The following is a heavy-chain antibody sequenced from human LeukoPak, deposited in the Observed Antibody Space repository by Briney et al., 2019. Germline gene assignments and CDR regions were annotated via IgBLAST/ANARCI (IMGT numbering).Heavy chain of an antibody. CDR2: IIPIFGTA. Sequence: GASVKVSCKASGGTFSSYAISWARQAPGQGLEWMGGIIPIFGTANYAQKFRGRVTITADESTSTAYMELSSLRSEDTAVYYCAGVLRYFDWLSYMDVWGKGTTVTISS. V-gene: IGHV1-69*01. D-gene: IGHD3-9*01. J-gene: IGHJ6*03. CDR3: AGVLRYFDWLSYMDV. CDR1: GGTFSSYA.